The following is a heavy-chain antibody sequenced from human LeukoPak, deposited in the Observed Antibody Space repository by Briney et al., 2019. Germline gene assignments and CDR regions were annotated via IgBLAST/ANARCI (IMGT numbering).Heavy chain of an antibody. CDR2: INPNSGGT. D-gene: IGHD2-2*01. Sequence: GASVKVSCKASGYTFTGYYMHWVRQAPGQGLEWMGWINPNSGGTNYAQKFQGRVTMTRDTSISTAYMELSRLRSDDTAVYYCAREGRYCSSTSCSRRSLDAFDIWGQGTMVTVSS. J-gene: IGHJ3*02. CDR1: GYTFTGYY. V-gene: IGHV1-2*02. CDR3: AREGRYCSSTSCSRRSLDAFDI.